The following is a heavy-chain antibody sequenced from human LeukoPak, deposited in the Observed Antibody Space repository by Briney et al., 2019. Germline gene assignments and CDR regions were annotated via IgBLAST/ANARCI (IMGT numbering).Heavy chain of an antibody. J-gene: IGHJ4*02. CDR1: GFTFSSYS. D-gene: IGHD5-12*01. CDR3: ARALDIVATITPIGY. Sequence: GGSLTLSCAASGFTFSSYSMNWLRQAPGKGLEGVSSISSSSSYIHYTHPEKGRITISRDNAKNSLYPQMNSLSAEDTAVYYCARALDIVATITPIGYWGQGTLVTVSS. V-gene: IGHV3-21*01. CDR2: ISSSSSYI.